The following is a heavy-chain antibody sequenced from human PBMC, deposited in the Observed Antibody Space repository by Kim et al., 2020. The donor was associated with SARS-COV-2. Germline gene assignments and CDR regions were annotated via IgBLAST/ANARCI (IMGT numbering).Heavy chain of an antibody. D-gene: IGHD4-17*01. CDR3: AKDQAVPLSHNWFDP. V-gene: IGHV3-30*18. J-gene: IGHJ5*02. CDR2: ISYDGSNK. Sequence: GGSLRLSCAASGFTFSSYGMHWVRQAPGKGLEWVAVISYDGSNKYYADSVKGRFTISRDNSKNTLYLQMNSLRAEDTAVYYCAKDQAVPLSHNWFDPCGHGTPVSASS. CDR1: GFTFSSYG.